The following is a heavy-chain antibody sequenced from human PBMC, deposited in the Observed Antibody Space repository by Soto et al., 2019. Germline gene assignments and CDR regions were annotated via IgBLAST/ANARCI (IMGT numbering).Heavy chain of an antibody. D-gene: IGHD4-17*01. J-gene: IGHJ4*02. CDR3: AGRYGGTLDF. CDR2: IYYSGST. Sequence: SETLSLTCTVSGGSISSYYWSWIRQPPGKGLEWIGYIYYSGSTNYNPSLKSRVTISVDTSKNQFPLKLSSVTAADTAVYYCAGRYGGTLDFWGQGNLVTVSS. CDR1: GGSISSYY. V-gene: IGHV4-59*08.